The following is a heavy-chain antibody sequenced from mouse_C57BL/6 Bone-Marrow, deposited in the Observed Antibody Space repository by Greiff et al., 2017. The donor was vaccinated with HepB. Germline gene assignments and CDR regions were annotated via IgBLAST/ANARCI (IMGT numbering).Heavy chain of an antibody. J-gene: IGHJ1*03. V-gene: IGHV1-47*01. CDR2: FHPYNDDT. CDR1: GYTFTTYP. CDR3: ASRGYYYGSSYVEDWYFDV. Sequence: QVQLKQSGAELVKPGASVKMSCKASGYTFTTYPIEWMKQNHGKSLEWIGNFHPYNDDTKYNEKFKGKATLTVEKSSSTVYLELSRLTSDDSAVYYCASRGYYYGSSYVEDWYFDVWGTGTTVTVSS. D-gene: IGHD1-1*01.